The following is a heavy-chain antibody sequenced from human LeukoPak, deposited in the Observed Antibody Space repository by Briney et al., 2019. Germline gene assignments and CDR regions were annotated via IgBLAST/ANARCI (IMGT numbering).Heavy chain of an antibody. CDR1: GFSFTDHF. V-gene: IGHV3-72*01. Sequence: PGGSLRLSCAASGFSFTDHFMYWVRQAPGTGLGWVGRIKNKGNSYITEYAASVRDRFTISRDDSRSSLFLQMNSLKTADTAVYYCASAVIPTSGFFDYWGQGTLVTVSS. CDR2: IKNKGNSYIT. J-gene: IGHJ4*02. D-gene: IGHD2-21*01. CDR3: ASAVIPTSGFFDY.